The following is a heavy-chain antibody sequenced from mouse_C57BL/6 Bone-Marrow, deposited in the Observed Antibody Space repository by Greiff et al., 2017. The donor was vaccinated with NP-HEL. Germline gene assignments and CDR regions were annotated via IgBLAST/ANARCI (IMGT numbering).Heavy chain of an antibody. Sequence: EVMLVESGGGLVQPGGSMKLSCVASGFTFSNYWMNWVRQSPEKGLEWVAQIRLKSDNYATHYAESVKGRFTISRDDSKSSVYLQMNNLRAEDTGIYYCTDVWDPYYFDYWGQGTTLTVSS. CDR1: GFTFSNYW. CDR2: IRLKSDNYAT. J-gene: IGHJ2*01. D-gene: IGHD4-1*01. CDR3: TDVWDPYYFDY. V-gene: IGHV6-3*01.